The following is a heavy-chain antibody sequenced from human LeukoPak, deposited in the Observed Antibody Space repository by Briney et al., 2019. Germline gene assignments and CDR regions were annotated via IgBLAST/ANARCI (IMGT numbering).Heavy chain of an antibody. CDR3: ARTLDYRRTQGYYYYMDV. V-gene: IGHV3-30*04. D-gene: IGHD4-11*01. CDR1: GFTFSTYA. J-gene: IGHJ6*03. CDR2: ISYDGSNK. Sequence: GRSLRLSCAASGFTFSTYAMHWVRQAPGKGLEWVAVISYDGSNKYYAASVKGRFTISRDNSKNTLYLQMNSLRHEDTAVYYCARTLDYRRTQGYYYYMDVWGKGTTVTVSS.